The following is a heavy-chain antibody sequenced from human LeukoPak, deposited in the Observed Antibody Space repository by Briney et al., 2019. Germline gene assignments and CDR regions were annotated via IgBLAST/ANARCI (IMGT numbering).Heavy chain of an antibody. CDR2: IWYDGSNK. J-gene: IGHJ6*02. D-gene: IGHD5-12*01. V-gene: IGHV3-33*01. CDR1: GFTFSSYG. Sequence: PGRSLRLSCAASGFTFSSYGMHWVREAPGKGLGWVAVIWYDGSNKYYADSVKGRFTISRDNSKNTLYLQMNSLRAEDTAVYYCARDRHVDIVATILDVWGQGTTVTVSS. CDR3: ARDRHVDIVATILDV.